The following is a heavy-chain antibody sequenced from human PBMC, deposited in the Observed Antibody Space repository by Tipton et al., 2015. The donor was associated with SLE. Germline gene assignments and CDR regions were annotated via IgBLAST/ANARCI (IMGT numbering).Heavy chain of an antibody. V-gene: IGHV4-59*12. CDR1: GGSINAYY. Sequence: TLSLTCTVSGGSINAYYWTWIRQPPGKGLEYIGYVYPSGGSDYNPSLSGRVTISVDTSKNQFSLNLSSVTAADTAVYYCARGLQFEPPGGYWGQGTLVTVSS. J-gene: IGHJ4*02. CDR3: ARGLQFEPPGGY. D-gene: IGHD1-14*01. CDR2: VYPSGGS.